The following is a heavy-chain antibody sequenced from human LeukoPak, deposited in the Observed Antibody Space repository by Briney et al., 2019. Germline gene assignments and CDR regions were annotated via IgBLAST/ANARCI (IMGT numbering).Heavy chain of an antibody. J-gene: IGHJ4*02. Sequence: SETLSLTCTVSGGSISSGSYYWSWLRQPAGRGLEWIGRIYTSGSTNYNPSLKSRVTISVDTSKNQFSLKLSSVTAADTAVYYCARDTRGGWFLHFYIWGQGTLVTVSS. CDR2: IYTSGST. V-gene: IGHV4-61*02. CDR1: GGSISSGSYY. D-gene: IGHD6-19*01. CDR3: ARDTRGGWFLHFYI.